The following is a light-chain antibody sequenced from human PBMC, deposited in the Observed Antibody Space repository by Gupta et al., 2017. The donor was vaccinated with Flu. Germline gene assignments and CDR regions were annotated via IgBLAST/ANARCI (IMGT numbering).Light chain of an antibody. Sequence: QSVLTQPPSASGSPGQSVAISCTGTSSDIGRYNYVSWYQQYPGKAPKLIIDEVTKRPAGVPDRFSGSKSGNTASLTVSGLRGEDEADYYCSSDGYSRVFGTGTKVTVL. V-gene: IGLV2-8*01. CDR1: SSDIGRYNY. CDR3: SSDGYSRV. J-gene: IGLJ1*01. CDR2: EVT.